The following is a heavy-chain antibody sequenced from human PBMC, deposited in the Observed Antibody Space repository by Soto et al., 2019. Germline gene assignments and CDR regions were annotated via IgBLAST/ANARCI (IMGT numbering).Heavy chain of an antibody. J-gene: IGHJ6*02. D-gene: IGHD2-15*01. CDR1: GFTFSNAW. CDR3: TTEPDPKFLSGGTWYLVIAYTYYGMDV. V-gene: IGHV3-15*01. Sequence: EVQLVESGGGLVKPGGSLRLSCEASGFTFSNAWMRWVRQAPGKGPEWVGRIKSKTDGGTIDYAAPVKGRFTISRDDSTNRLYLQMESLKTAQAAIYYCTTEPDPKFLSGGTWYLVIAYTYYGMDVWGQGTTVTVSS. CDR2: IKSKTDGGTI.